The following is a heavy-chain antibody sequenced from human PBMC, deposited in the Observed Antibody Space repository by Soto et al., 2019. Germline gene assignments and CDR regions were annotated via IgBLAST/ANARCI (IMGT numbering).Heavy chain of an antibody. J-gene: IGHJ4*02. Sequence: SETLSLTCTVSGGSISSGDYYWSWIRQPPGKGLEWIGYIYYSGSTYYNPSLKSRVTISVDTSKNQFSLKLSSVTAVDTAVYYCARGEYSGYDRAAAPLIDYWGQGTLVTVSS. CDR3: ARGEYSGYDRAAAPLIDY. CDR1: GGSISSGDYY. CDR2: IYYSGST. D-gene: IGHD5-12*01. V-gene: IGHV4-30-4*01.